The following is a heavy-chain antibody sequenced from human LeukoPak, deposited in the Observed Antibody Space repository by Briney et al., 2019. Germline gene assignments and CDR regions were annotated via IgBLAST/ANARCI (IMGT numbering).Heavy chain of an antibody. V-gene: IGHV4-59*01. CDR3: ARLYSYATNNWFDP. CDR2: IYYSGST. J-gene: IGHJ5*02. Sequence: PSETLSLTCTVSGGSISSYYWSWIRQPPGKGLEWIGYIYYSGSTNYNPSLKSRVTISVDTSKNQFSLKLSSVTAADTAVYHCARLYSYATNNWFDPWGQGTLVTVSS. D-gene: IGHD5-18*01. CDR1: GGSISSYY.